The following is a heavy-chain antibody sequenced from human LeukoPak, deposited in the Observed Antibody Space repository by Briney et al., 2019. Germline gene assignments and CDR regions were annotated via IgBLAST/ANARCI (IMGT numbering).Heavy chain of an antibody. CDR1: GFTFSSYA. Sequence: GGSLRLSCAASGFTFSSYAMSWVRQAPGKGLEWVSAISGSGGSTYYADSVKGRFTISRDNSKNTLYLQMNSLRAEDTAVYYCARSGWNYYDSSGVKGPYYFDYWGQGTLVTVSS. J-gene: IGHJ4*02. CDR2: ISGSGGST. V-gene: IGHV3-23*01. D-gene: IGHD3-22*01. CDR3: ARSGWNYYDSSGVKGPYYFDY.